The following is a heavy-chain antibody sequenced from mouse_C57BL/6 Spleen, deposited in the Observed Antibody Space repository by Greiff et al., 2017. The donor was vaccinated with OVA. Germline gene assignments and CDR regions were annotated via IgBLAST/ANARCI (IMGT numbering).Heavy chain of an antibody. CDR3: ARDGYYRFAY. D-gene: IGHD2-3*01. V-gene: IGHV1-26*01. J-gene: IGHJ3*01. CDR1: GYTFTDYY. Sequence: EVQLQQSGPELVKPGASVKISCKASGYTFTDYYMNWVKQSHGKSLEWIGDINTNNGGTSYNQKFKGKATLTVDKSSSTAYMELRSLTSEDSAVYYFARDGYYRFAYWGQGTLVTVSA. CDR2: INTNNGGT.